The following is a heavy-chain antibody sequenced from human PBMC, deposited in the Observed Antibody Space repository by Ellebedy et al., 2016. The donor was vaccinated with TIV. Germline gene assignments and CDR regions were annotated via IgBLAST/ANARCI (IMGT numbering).Heavy chain of an antibody. J-gene: IGHJ4*02. Sequence: SVKVSXXASGGTFSSYAISWVRQAPGQGLEWMGGIIPIFGTANYAQKFQGRVTITADESTSTAYMELSSLRSEDTAVYYCARSGWGRSFDYWGQGTLVTVSS. CDR3: ARSGWGRSFDY. D-gene: IGHD6-19*01. CDR1: GGTFSSYA. CDR2: IIPIFGTA. V-gene: IGHV1-69*13.